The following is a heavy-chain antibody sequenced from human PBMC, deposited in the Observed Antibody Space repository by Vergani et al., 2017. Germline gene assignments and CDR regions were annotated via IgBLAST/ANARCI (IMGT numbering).Heavy chain of an antibody. CDR1: GGSFRGYY. J-gene: IGHJ6*02. Sequence: QVQLQQWGAGLLKPSETLSLTCAVYGGSFRGYYWSWIRQPPGKGLEWIGSIYYSGSTYYNPSLKSRVTISVDTSKNQFSLKLSSVTAADTAVYYCARDVSDPDDGGYYYGMDVWGQGTTVTVSS. D-gene: IGHD3-16*01. CDR2: IYYSGST. V-gene: IGHV4-34*01. CDR3: ARDVSDPDDGGYYYGMDV.